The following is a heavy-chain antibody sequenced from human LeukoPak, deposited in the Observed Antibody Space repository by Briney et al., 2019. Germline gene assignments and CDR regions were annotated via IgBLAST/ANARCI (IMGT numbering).Heavy chain of an antibody. Sequence: ASVKVSCKASGYTFTSYDINWVRQATGQGLEWMGWMNPNSGNTGYAQKFQGRVTMTGSTSINTAYMELNSLTSEDTAVYYCARSSVGARRRIDYWGQGSLVTVSS. CDR1: GYTFTSYD. V-gene: IGHV1-8*01. CDR3: ARSSVGARRRIDY. J-gene: IGHJ4*02. D-gene: IGHD1-26*01. CDR2: MNPNSGNT.